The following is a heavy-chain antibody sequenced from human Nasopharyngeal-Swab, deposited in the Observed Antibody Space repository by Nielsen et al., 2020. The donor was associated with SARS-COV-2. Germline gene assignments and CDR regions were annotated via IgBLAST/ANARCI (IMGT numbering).Heavy chain of an antibody. V-gene: IGHV3-48*03. Sequence: GESLRLSCAASGFTFSSYGMNWVRQAPGKGLEWVSYISSSGSTIYYADSVKGRFTISRDNAKNSLYLQMKSLRAEDTAVYYCARDWDGPDYWGQGTLVTVSS. D-gene: IGHD1-26*01. CDR1: GFTFSSYG. CDR2: ISSSGSTI. J-gene: IGHJ4*02. CDR3: ARDWDGPDY.